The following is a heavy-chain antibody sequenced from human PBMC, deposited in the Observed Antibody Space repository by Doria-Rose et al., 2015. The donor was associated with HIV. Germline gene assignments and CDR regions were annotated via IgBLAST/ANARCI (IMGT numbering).Heavy chain of an antibody. Sequence: SLTCAVYGASFNDYYWNWIRQPPGRGLEWIGEVNHNGGANYNTSLKNRVTISVDTSKNQFSLNLTSVTAADTGVYFCAREKGRVFDYWGQGNLVTVSS. V-gene: IGHV4-34*01. J-gene: IGHJ4*02. CDR2: VNHNGGA. CDR3: AREKGRVFDY. CDR1: GASFNDYY.